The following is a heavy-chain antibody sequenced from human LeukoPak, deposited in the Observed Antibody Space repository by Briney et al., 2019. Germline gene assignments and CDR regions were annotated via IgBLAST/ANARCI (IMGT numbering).Heavy chain of an antibody. CDR2: IYHSGST. V-gene: IGHV4-38-2*02. CDR1: GYSISSGYY. Sequence: SETLSLTCTVSGYSISSGYYWGWIRQPPGKGLEWIGSIYHSGSTYYNPSLKSRVTISVDTSKNQFSLKLSSVTAADTAVYYCARDKNSGSYNWFDPWGQGTLVTVSS. D-gene: IGHD6-19*01. J-gene: IGHJ5*02. CDR3: ARDKNSGSYNWFDP.